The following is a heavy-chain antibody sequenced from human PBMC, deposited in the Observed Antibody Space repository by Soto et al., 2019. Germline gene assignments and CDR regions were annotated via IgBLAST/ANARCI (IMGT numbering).Heavy chain of an antibody. CDR2: IYPGDSET. D-gene: IGHD4-4*01. CDR3: ARGGATTRGIYYYYYMDV. J-gene: IGHJ6*03. CDR1: GYSFTSYW. V-gene: IGHV5-51*01. Sequence: GESLKISCKGSGYSFTSYWIGWLGKMPGKGLDGRGIIYPGDSETNYGPSFQGQVTISADKSISTAYLQWSSLKASDTAMYYCARGGATTRGIYYYYYMDVWGKGTTVTVSS.